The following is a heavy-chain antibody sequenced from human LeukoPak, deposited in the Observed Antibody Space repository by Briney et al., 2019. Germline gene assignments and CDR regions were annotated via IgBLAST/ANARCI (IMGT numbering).Heavy chain of an antibody. J-gene: IGHJ4*02. D-gene: IGHD3-10*01. CDR1: GFTFSSYG. CDR2: IKNDGSTK. CDR3: SRGDYRVRGIIITDFDY. Sequence: PGGSLRLSCAASGFTFSSYGMHWVRQAPGRGLEWVTLIKNDGSTKYYEDSVKGRFTISRDNSENTVYLQMDSLRAEDTAVYYCSRGDYRVRGIIITDFDYWGQGTLVTVSS. V-gene: IGHV3-30*02.